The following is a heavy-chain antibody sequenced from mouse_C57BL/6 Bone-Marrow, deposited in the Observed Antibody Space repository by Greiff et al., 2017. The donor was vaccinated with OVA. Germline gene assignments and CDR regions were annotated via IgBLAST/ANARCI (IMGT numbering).Heavy chain of an antibody. J-gene: IGHJ3*01. D-gene: IGHD3-2*02. Sequence: EVKLVESGGDLVKPGGSLKLSCAASGFTFSSYGMSWVRQTPDKRLEWVATISSGGSYTYYPYSVKGRFTISRDNAKNTLYLQMSSLKSEDTAMYYCARRQLRLFAYWGQGTLVTVSA. CDR1: GFTFSSYG. CDR2: ISSGGSYT. V-gene: IGHV5-6*02. CDR3: ARRQLRLFAY.